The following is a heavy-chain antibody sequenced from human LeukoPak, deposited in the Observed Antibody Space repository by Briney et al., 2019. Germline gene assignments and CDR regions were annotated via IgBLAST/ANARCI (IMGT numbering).Heavy chain of an antibody. CDR3: AREYTALGFDY. D-gene: IGHD5-18*01. CDR1: GFTFSSYA. CDR2: ISGSGGST. Sequence: GGSLRLSCAASGFTFSSYAMSWVRQAPGKGLEWVSAISGSGGSTYYADSVKGRFTISRDNAKKSLYLQMNSLRAEDTAVHYCAREYTALGFDYWGQGTLVTVSS. V-gene: IGHV3-23*01. J-gene: IGHJ4*02.